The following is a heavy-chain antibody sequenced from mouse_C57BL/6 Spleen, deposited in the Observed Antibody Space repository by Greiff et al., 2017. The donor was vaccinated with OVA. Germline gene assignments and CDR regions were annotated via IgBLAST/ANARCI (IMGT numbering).Heavy chain of an antibody. V-gene: IGHV1-69*01. D-gene: IGHD1-1*01. J-gene: IGHJ1*03. CDR3: ARGYYGSSFYWYFDV. CDR1: GYTFTSYW. CDR2: LDPSDSYT. Sequence: QVQLQQPGAELVMPGASVKLSCKASGYTFTSYWMHWVKQRPGQGLEWIGELDPSDSYTNYNQKFKGKSTLTVDKSSSTAYMQLSSLTSEDSAVYYGARGYYGSSFYWYFDVWGTGTTVTVSS.